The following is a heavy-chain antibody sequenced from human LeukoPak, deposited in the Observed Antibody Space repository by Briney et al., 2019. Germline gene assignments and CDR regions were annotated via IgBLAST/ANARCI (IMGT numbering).Heavy chain of an antibody. CDR3: ARDGPYGSGSYYDY. D-gene: IGHD3-10*01. Sequence: SETLSLTCTVSGGSISTYYWSWIRQPPGKGLEWIGYIYYSGSTNYNPYLKSRVTISVDTSKNQFSLKLSSVTAADTAVYYCARDGPYGSGSYYDYWGQGTLVAVSS. CDR2: IYYSGST. CDR1: GGSISTYY. J-gene: IGHJ4*02. V-gene: IGHV4-59*01.